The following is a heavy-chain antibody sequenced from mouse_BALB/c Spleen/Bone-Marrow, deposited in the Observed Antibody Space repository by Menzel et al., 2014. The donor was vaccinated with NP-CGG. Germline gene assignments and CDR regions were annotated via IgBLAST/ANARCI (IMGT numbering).Heavy chain of an antibody. Sequence: VQLQQSGPELVKPGASVKMSCKASGYTFTSYVMHWVKQKPGQGLEWIGYINPYNDGTKYNEKFKGKATLTSDKSSSTAYMELSSLTSEDSAVYYCARPRQLGLPYYFDYWGQGTPLPVSS. J-gene: IGHJ2*01. V-gene: IGHV1-14*01. D-gene: IGHD3-2*01. CDR1: GYTFTSYV. CDR2: INPYNDGT. CDR3: ARPRQLGLPYYFDY.